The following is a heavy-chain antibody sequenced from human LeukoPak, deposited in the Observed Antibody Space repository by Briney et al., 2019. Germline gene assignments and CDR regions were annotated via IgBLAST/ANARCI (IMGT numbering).Heavy chain of an antibody. CDR1: GGTFSSYA. V-gene: IGHV1-69*13. Sequence: ASVKVSCKASGGTFSSYAISWVRQAPGQGLEWMGGIIPIFGTANYAQKFQGRVTITADESTSTAYMELSSLRSEDTAVYYCAKSTIAVADSFDYWGQGTLVTVSS. CDR3: AKSTIAVADSFDY. J-gene: IGHJ4*02. D-gene: IGHD6-19*01. CDR2: IIPIFGTA.